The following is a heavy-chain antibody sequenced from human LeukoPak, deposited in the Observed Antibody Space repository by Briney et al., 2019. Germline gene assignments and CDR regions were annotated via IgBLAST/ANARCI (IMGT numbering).Heavy chain of an antibody. CDR1: GFTFSSYG. CDR3: AKDLTIAVAGSYFDY. D-gene: IGHD6-19*01. J-gene: IGHJ4*02. V-gene: IGHV3-30*02. Sequence: GGSLRLSCAASGFTFSSYGMHWVRQAPGKGLEWVAFIRYDGSNKYYADSVKGRFTISRDNSKNTLYLQMNSLRAEDTAVYYCAKDLTIAVAGSYFDYWGQGTLATVSS. CDR2: IRYDGSNK.